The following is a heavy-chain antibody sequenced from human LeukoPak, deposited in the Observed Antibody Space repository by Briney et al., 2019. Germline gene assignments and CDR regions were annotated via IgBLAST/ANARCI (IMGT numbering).Heavy chain of an antibody. J-gene: IGHJ3*02. D-gene: IGHD5-12*01. Sequence: SETLSLTCTVSGGSTSSSTYFWDWIRQPPGKGLEWIGNIYDSGSTHYNPSLKSRVTISVDTSKNQFSLKLNSATAADTAVYYCATHRRSGSGGSENAFEIWGLGTMVTVSS. CDR1: GGSTSSSTYF. CDR2: IYDSGST. V-gene: IGHV4-39*01. CDR3: ATHRRSGSGGSENAFEI.